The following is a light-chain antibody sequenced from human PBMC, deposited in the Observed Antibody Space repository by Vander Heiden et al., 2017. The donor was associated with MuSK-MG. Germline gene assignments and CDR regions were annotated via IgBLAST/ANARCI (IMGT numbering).Light chain of an antibody. J-gene: IGKJ1*01. V-gene: IGKV4-1*01. CDR1: QSCLYSSNNKNY. Sequence: DLVMTQSPDSLAVSLGERATINCKSSQSCLYSSNNKNYLSWYQQKPGQPPKLLIYWASTRESGVPDRFSGSGSGTDFTLTISSLQAEDVAVYYCQQYYSTPQTFGQGTKVEIK. CDR2: WAS. CDR3: QQYYSTPQT.